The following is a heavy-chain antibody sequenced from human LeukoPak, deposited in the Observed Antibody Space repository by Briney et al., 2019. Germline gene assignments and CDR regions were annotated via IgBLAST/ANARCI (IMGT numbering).Heavy chain of an antibody. Sequence: ASVKVSCKASGYTFTSYYMHWVRQAPGQRPEWMGWINAGNGNTKYSQKFQGRVTITRDTSASTAYMELSSLRSEDTAVYYCARDSLYCSSTSCYAAYCYGMDVWGQGTTVTVSS. D-gene: IGHD2-2*01. CDR1: GYTFTSYY. CDR3: ARDSLYCSSTSCYAAYCYGMDV. CDR2: INAGNGNT. J-gene: IGHJ6*02. V-gene: IGHV1-3*01.